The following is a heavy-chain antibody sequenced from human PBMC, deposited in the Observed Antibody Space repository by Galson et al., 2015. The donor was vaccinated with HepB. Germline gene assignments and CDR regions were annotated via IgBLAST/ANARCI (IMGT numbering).Heavy chain of an antibody. D-gene: IGHD1-26*01. CDR2: VSYSGSP. Sequence: ETLSLTCTVSGGSISTTGYYWGWIRQIPGKGLEWIGSVSYSGSPYHNPSLKRRVTMSMDTSNAQISLKVTSVTAADTAVYYCAGPGGYWGQGALVIVSS. CDR3: AGPGGY. CDR1: GGSISTTGYY. V-gene: IGHV4-39*07. J-gene: IGHJ4*02.